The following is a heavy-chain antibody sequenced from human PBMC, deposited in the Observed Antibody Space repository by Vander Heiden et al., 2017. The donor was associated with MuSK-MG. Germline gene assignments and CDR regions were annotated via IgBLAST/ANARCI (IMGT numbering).Heavy chain of an antibody. J-gene: IGHJ4*02. CDR1: GYTFTTSY. D-gene: IGHD3-10*01. CDR3: ARGNYYSGSGVPAD. V-gene: IGHV1-46*01. CDR2: INPNYGST. Sequence: QVHLVQSGAIVTKPGASVSISCKASGYTFTTSYLHWVRQAPGQRPEWMGMINPNYGSTVYAQKFQGRVTMTRDTSSNRGYLELSSLRSEDTAVYYCARGNYYSGSGVPADWGQGTRVSVSS.